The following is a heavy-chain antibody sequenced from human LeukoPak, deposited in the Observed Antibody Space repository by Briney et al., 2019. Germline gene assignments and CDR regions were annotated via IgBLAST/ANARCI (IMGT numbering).Heavy chain of an antibody. J-gene: IGHJ4*02. CDR2: INAGNGNT. D-gene: IGHD3-10*01. CDR3: ARGQNTPMVRGVIFDY. CDR1: GYTFTSYA. Sequence: ASVKVSCKASGYTFTSYAMHWGRQAPGQRLEWMGWINAGNGNTKYSQKFQGRVTITRDTSASTAYMELSSLRSEDTAVYYCARGQNTPMVRGVIFDYWGQGTLVTVSS. V-gene: IGHV1-3*01.